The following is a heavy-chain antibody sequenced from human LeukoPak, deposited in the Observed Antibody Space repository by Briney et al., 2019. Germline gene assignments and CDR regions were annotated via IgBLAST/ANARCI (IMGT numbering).Heavy chain of an antibody. CDR3: ARTLSRWDPFDY. CDR1: GGSISTYY. Sequence: SETLSLTCTVSGGSISTYYWSWIRQPPGKGLEWIGYIYHSGSTNYNPSLKSRVTISVDTSQNQFYLKLSSVTAADTAVYYCARTLSRWDPFDYWGQGTLVTVSS. J-gene: IGHJ4*02. CDR2: IYHSGST. V-gene: IGHV4-59*01. D-gene: IGHD1-26*01.